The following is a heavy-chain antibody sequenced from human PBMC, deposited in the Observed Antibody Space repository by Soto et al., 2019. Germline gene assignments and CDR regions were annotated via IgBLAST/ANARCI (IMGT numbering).Heavy chain of an antibody. D-gene: IGHD3-10*01. CDR3: ARVVQGIDY. CDR1: SGSISMNW. J-gene: IGHJ4*02. V-gene: IGHV4-4*02. Sequence: PSETLSLTCAVSSGSISMNWWSWVRQPPGKGLEWIGEIYHSGSTNYNPSLKSRVTISVDKSKNQFSLKLSSVTAADTAVYYCARVVQGIDYWGQGTLVTVSS. CDR2: IYHSGST.